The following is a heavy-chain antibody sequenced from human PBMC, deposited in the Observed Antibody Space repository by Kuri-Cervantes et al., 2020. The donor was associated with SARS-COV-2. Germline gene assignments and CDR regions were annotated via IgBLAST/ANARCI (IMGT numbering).Heavy chain of an antibody. CDR3: AREEVVVAATHYYYYYYMDV. CDR2: MNPNSGNT. CDR1: GYTFTSYD. Sequence: ASVKVSCKASGYTFTSYDINWVRQATGQGLEWMGWMNPNSGNTGYAQKFQGRVTMTRNTSISTAYMELSGLRSEDTAVYYCAREEVVVAATHYYYYYYMDVWGKGTTVTVSS. D-gene: IGHD2-15*01. J-gene: IGHJ6*03. V-gene: IGHV1-8*02.